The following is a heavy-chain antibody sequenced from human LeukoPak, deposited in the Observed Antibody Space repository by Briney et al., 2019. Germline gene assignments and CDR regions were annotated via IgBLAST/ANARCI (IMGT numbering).Heavy chain of an antibody. CDR2: FDPEDGET. Sequence: ASVNVSCKVSGYTLTELSMHWVRQAPGKGLEWMGGFDPEDGETIYAQKFQGRVTMTEDTSTDTAYMELSSLRSEDTAVYYCATAPADIVLMDRWYNWFDPWGQGTLVTVSS. CDR3: ATAPADIVLMDRWYNWFDP. D-gene: IGHD2-8*01. J-gene: IGHJ5*02. V-gene: IGHV1-24*01. CDR1: GYTLTELS.